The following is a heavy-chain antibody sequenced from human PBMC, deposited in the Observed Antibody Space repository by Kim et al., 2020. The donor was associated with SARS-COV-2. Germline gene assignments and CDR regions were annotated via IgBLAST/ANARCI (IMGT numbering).Heavy chain of an antibody. CDR1: GFTFDDYA. V-gene: IGHV3-9*01. D-gene: IGHD1-7*01. CDR3: AKDTLELPRGAFDI. J-gene: IGHJ3*02. Sequence: GGSLRLSCAASGFTFDDYAMHWVRQAPGKGLEWVSGISWNSGSIGYADSVKGRFTISRDNAKNSLYLQMNSLRAEDTALYYCAKDTLELPRGAFDIWGQG. CDR2: ISWNSGSI.